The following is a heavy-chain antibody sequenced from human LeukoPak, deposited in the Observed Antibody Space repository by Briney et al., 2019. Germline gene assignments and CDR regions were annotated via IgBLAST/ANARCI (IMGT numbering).Heavy chain of an antibody. V-gene: IGHV4-61*02. Sequence: PSETLSLTCTVSGGSISSGSYYWSWIRQPAGKGLEWIGRIYASGSTNYNPSLKSRVTISVDRSKNQFSLKLTSVTAADTAVYYCARGDSGYDHYCYYYYMDVWGKGTTVTASS. CDR1: GGSISSGSYY. J-gene: IGHJ6*03. CDR2: IYASGST. CDR3: ARGDSGYDHYCYYYYMDV. D-gene: IGHD5-12*01.